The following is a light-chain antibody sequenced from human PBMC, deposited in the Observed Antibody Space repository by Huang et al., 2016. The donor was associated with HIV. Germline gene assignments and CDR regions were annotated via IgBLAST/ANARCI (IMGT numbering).Light chain of an antibody. CDR3: QQRSNWPPKLT. V-gene: IGKV3-11*01. J-gene: IGKJ4*01. Sequence: EFVLNQPPATLSWSPGERATPSSRASQSVSSYLAWYQQKPGQAPRLLIYDASNRATGIPARFSGSGSGTDFTLTISSLEPEDFAVYYCQQRSNWPPKLTFGGGTKVEIK. CDR1: QSVSSY. CDR2: DAS.